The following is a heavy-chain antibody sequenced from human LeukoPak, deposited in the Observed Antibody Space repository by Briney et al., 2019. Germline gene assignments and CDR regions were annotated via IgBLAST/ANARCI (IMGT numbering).Heavy chain of an antibody. J-gene: IGHJ4*02. V-gene: IGHV3-21*01. CDR3: ARDLYDSDAYSSPIDY. CDR1: GFTLSSHS. D-gene: IGHD3-22*01. Sequence: GGSLRLSCAAYGFTLSSHSMDWVRQAPGKGLEWVSSISSSSSYIHSAGSVKGRFTISRDNAKNSLYLQMNSLRAEDTAVYYCARDLYDSDAYSSPIDYWGQGTLVTVSS. CDR2: ISSSSSYI.